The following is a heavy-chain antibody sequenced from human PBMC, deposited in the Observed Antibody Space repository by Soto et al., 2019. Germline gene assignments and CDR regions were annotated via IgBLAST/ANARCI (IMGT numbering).Heavy chain of an antibody. CDR1: GGSISSYY. V-gene: IGHV4-59*01. CDR2: IYYSGST. Sequence: PSETLSLTCTVSGGSISSYYWSWIRQPPGKGLECIGYIYYSGSTNYNPSLKSRVTISVYSSKNQFSLNLSSVTAADTAVYYCARVTRYFDWSHTPYYFDYWGQGTLVTVSS. CDR3: ARVTRYFDWSHTPYYFDY. J-gene: IGHJ4*02. D-gene: IGHD3-9*01.